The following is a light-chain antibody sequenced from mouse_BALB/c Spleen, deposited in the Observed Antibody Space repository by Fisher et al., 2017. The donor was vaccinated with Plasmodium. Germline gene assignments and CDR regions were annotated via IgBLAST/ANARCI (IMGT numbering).Light chain of an antibody. Sequence: DIVMTQTPVTLSVTPGDSVSLSCRASQTVNNNLHWYQQKSHESPRLLINYTSQSISGIPSRFSGSGSGTDFTLSINSVETEDFGVYFCQQSSSWPLTFGAGTKLELK. J-gene: IGKJ5*01. CDR1: QTVNNN. CDR2: YTS. V-gene: IGKV5-43*01. CDR3: QQSSSWPLT.